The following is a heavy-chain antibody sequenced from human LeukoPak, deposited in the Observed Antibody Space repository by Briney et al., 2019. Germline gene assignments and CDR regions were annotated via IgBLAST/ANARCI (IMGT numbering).Heavy chain of an antibody. V-gene: IGHV3-21*01. CDR1: GFTFSSYT. J-gene: IGHJ6*02. Sequence: GGSLRLSCAASGFTFSSYTLNWVRQAPGKGLEWVSSISSSSSYIYYADSVKGRFTISRDNAKNSLYLQMNSLRAEDTAVYYCAREGKHYYYYGMDVWGQGTTVTVSS. CDR2: ISSSSSYI. CDR3: AREGKHYYYYGMDV.